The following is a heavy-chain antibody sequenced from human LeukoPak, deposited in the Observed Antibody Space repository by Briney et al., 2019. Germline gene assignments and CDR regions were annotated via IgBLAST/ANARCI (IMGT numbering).Heavy chain of an antibody. CDR1: GFTFSDYY. D-gene: IGHD6-13*01. J-gene: IGHJ4*02. CDR3: ARDPEAAAGTVGFDY. Sequence: PGGSLRLSCAASGFTFSDYYMSWIRQAPGKGLGWVSYISSSGSTIYYADSVKGRFTISRDNAKNSLYLQMNSLRAEDTAVYYCARDPEAAAGTVGFDYWGQGTLVTVSS. CDR2: ISSSGSTI. V-gene: IGHV3-11*01.